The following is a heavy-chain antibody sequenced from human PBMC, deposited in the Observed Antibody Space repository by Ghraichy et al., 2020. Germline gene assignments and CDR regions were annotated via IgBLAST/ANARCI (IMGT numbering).Heavy chain of an antibody. CDR1: GGSISSYY. CDR3: ARLSAYYYDSSGYYGVSAFDI. CDR2: IYYSGST. J-gene: IGHJ3*02. V-gene: IGHV4-59*08. D-gene: IGHD3-22*01. Sequence: SETLSLTCTVSGGSISSYYWSWIRQPPGKRLEWIGYIYYSGSTNYNPSLKSRVTISVDTSKNQFSLKLSSVTAADTAVYYCARLSAYYYDSSGYYGVSAFDIWGQGTMVTVSS.